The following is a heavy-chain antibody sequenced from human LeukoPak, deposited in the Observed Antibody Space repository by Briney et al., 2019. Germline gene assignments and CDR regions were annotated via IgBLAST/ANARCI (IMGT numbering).Heavy chain of an antibody. CDR2: ISAYNGNT. CDR1: GYTFTSYG. D-gene: IGHD2-2*01. J-gene: IGHJ6*02. Sequence: ASVKVSCKSSGYTFTSYGISWVRQAPGQGREGMGWISAYNGNTNYAQKLQGRVTMTTDTYTSTAYMELRSLRSDDTAVYYCARIDIVVVPAAAYGMDVWGQGTTVTVSS. CDR3: ARIDIVVVPAAAYGMDV. V-gene: IGHV1-18*01.